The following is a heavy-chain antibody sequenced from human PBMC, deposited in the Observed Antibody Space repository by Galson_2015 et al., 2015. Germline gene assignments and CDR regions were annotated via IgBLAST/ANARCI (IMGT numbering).Heavy chain of an antibody. CDR1: GFTFSSYS. CDR2: ISSSSSYI. J-gene: IGHJ4*02. Sequence: SLRLSCAASGFTFSSYSMNWVRQAPRKGLEWVSSISSSSSYIYYADSVKGRFTISRDNAKNSLYLQMNSLRAEDTAVYYCARDRRGYCSGGSCLILDYWGQGTLVPVSS. V-gene: IGHV3-21*01. D-gene: IGHD2-15*01. CDR3: ARDRRGYCSGGSCLILDY.